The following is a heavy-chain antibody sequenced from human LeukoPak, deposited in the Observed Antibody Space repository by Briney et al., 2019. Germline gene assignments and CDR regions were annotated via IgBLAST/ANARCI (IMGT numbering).Heavy chain of an antibody. CDR3: AKGVAVASPYYFDY. Sequence: SETLSLTCTVSGGSISNYYWSWIRRTAGKGLEWIGRVYTSGSTSYNPSLKSRLTISVDTSKDEVSLKLSSVTAADTAVYYCAKGVAVASPYYFDYWGQGTLVTVSS. CDR2: VYTSGST. CDR1: GGSISNYY. D-gene: IGHD6-19*01. V-gene: IGHV4-4*07. J-gene: IGHJ4*02.